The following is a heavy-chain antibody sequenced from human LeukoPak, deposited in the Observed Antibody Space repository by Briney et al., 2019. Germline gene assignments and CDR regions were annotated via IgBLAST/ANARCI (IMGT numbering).Heavy chain of an antibody. CDR2: ISSSSSTI. CDR3: ARDGWELLNDY. V-gene: IGHV3-48*01. J-gene: IGHJ4*02. Sequence: GGSLRLSCAASGFTLRSYTMNWVRQAPGKGLEWVSYISSSSSTIYYADSVKGRFTISRDNAKDSLYLQMNSLRAEDTAVYYCARDGWELLNDYWGQGTLVTVSS. D-gene: IGHD1-26*01. CDR1: GFTLRSYT.